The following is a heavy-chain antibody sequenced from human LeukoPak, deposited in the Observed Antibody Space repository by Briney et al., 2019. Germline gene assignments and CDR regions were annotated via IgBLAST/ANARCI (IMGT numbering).Heavy chain of an antibody. D-gene: IGHD2-2*01. V-gene: IGHV4-4*07. CDR1: GGSISSYY. CDR3: ARARYCSSTSCPYYYYYMDV. J-gene: IGHJ6*03. Sequence: SETLSLTCTVSGGSISSYYWSWIRQPAGKGLEWIGRFYTSGSTNYNPSLKSRVTMSVDTSKNQFSLKLSSVTAADTAVYYSARARYCSSTSCPYYYYYMDVWGKGTTVTVSS. CDR2: FYTSGST.